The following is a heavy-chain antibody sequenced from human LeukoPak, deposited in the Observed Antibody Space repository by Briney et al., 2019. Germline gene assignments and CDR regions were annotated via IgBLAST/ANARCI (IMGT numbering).Heavy chain of an antibody. D-gene: IGHD6-13*01. V-gene: IGHV1/OR15-3*01. CDR2: INAGNGNT. Sequence: GASVKVSCKASGYTFTSYYMHWVRQAPGQGLEWMGWINAGNGNTKYSQKFQGRVTMTEDTSTDTAYMELSSLRSEDTAVYCCATIPYSSSWYGYWGQGTLVTVSS. CDR1: GYTFTSYY. J-gene: IGHJ4*02. CDR3: ATIPYSSSWYGY.